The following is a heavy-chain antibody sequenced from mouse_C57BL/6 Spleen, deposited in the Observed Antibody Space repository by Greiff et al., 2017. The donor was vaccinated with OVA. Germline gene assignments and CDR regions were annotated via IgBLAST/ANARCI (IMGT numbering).Heavy chain of an antibody. V-gene: IGHV1-15*01. D-gene: IGHD1-1*01. J-gene: IGHJ2*01. CDR1: GYTFTDYE. CDR3: TRRYGSSYGYFDY. CDR2: IDPETGGT. Sequence: QVQLQQSGAELVRPGASVTLSCKASGYTFTDYEMHWVKQTPVHGLEWIGAIDPETGGTAYNQKFKGKAILTADKSSSTAYMELRSLTSEDSAVYYCTRRYGSSYGYFDYWGQGTTLTVSP.